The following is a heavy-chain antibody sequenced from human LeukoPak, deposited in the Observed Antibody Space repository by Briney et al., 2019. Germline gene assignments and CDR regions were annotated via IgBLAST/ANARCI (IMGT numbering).Heavy chain of an antibody. CDR1: GFSFTSYA. V-gene: IGHV3-23*01. Sequence: GGSLRLSCAASGFSFTSYAMSWVRQAPGKGLDWVSGISGSGTTIYYADSAKGRFTISRDNSKNTLYLQMNSLRAEGTAVYYCAKEINHQWLVPLDAFDIWGQGTMVTVSS. J-gene: IGHJ3*02. CDR3: AKEINHQWLVPLDAFDI. D-gene: IGHD6-19*01. CDR2: ISGSGTTI.